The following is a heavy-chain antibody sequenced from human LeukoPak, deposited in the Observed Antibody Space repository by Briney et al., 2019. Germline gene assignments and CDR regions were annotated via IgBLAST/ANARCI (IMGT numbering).Heavy chain of an antibody. J-gene: IGHJ3*02. CDR2: IRSKANSYAT. CDR1: GFTVSGSA. D-gene: IGHD3-22*01. V-gene: IGHV3-73*01. CDR3: WAYYYDSSGYSDAFDI. Sequence: PGGSLRLSCAASGFTVSGSAMHWVRQAYGKGLEWVGRIRSKANSYATAYAASVKGRFTISRDDSKNTAYLQMNSLKTEDTAVYYCWAYYYDSSGYSDAFDIWGQGTMVTVSS.